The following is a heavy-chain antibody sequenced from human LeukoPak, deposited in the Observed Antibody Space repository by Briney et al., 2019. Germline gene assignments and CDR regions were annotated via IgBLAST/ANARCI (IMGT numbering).Heavy chain of an antibody. V-gene: IGHV4-34*01. CDR3: ARGRAYDLRRVRSWYAPHAFDI. J-gene: IGHJ3*02. Sequence: SETLSLTWAVYGGSFSGYYWSWIRQPPGKGLEWIGEINHSGSTNYNPSLKSRVTISVDTSKNQFSLKLSSVTAADTAVYYCARGRAYDLRRVRSWYAPHAFDIWGQGTMVTVSS. D-gene: IGHD6-13*01. CDR2: INHSGST. CDR1: GGSFSGYY.